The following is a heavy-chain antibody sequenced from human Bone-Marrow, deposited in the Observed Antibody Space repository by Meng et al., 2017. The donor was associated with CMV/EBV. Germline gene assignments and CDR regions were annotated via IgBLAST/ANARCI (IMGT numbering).Heavy chain of an antibody. CDR1: GYTFTSFG. D-gene: IGHD1-26*01. J-gene: IGHJ4*02. CDR3: SRQEWDLLRPLED. CDR2: ISTYNDNT. V-gene: IGHV1-18*01. Sequence: ASVKVSCKASGYTFTSFGISWVRQAPGQGLEWMGWISTYNDNTNYAQKVRDRITLTTDTSTSTAYMELRRLRPADTAVYYCSRQEWDLLRPLEDWCQGDLVNVAS.